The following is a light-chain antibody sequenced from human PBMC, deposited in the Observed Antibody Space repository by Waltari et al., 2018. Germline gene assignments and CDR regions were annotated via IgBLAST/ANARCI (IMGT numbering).Light chain of an antibody. Sequence: DIQMTQSPSSLSASVGDTVTITCQAREDIRNYLNWYQQKQGEAPRLLIYDASTLETGVPSRFSGGGFRRNFTSTISGLQPEDIATYYCQHFYNLLYTFGQGTRLEIK. CDR2: DAS. V-gene: IGKV1-33*01. J-gene: IGKJ2*01. CDR3: QHFYNLLYT. CDR1: EDIRNY.